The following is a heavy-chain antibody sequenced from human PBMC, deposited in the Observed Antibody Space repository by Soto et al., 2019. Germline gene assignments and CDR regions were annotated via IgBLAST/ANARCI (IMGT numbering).Heavy chain of an antibody. Sequence: QVQLVESGGGVVQPGRSLRLSCAASGFTFSSYGMHWVRQAPGKGLEWVAVISYDGSNKYYADSVKGRFTISRDNSKNTLYLQMNSLRAEETAVYYCAKGNGMDVWGQGTTVTVSS. CDR3: AKGNGMDV. CDR1: GFTFSSYG. J-gene: IGHJ6*02. V-gene: IGHV3-30*18. CDR2: ISYDGSNK.